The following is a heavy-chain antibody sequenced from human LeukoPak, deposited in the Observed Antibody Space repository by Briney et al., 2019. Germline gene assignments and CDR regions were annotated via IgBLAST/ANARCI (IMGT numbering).Heavy chain of an antibody. V-gene: IGHV4-4*07. CDR3: ASDVGYARH. D-gene: IGHD5-12*01. Sequence: SETLSLTCSVSGASISGYYWSWLRQPAGKGLEWIGRLYGSGSTYYNPSLKSRVTMSVDTSKNQFSLKLTSMAAADAAVYYCASDVGYARHWRQGTLVTVSS. J-gene: IGHJ4*02. CDR2: LYGSGST. CDR1: GASISGYY.